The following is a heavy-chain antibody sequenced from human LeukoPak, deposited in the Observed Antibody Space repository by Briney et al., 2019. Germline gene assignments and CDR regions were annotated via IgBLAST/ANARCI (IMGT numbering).Heavy chain of an antibody. J-gene: IGHJ4*02. Sequence: GGSLRLSCATSGFTFSNYWIHWVRQAPGKGLVWVSHINNDGTSTSYADSVKGRFTISRDNAKNTLYLQMNSLRAEDTAVYYCARDGYGDYFDYWGQGTLVTVSS. CDR2: INNDGTST. CDR3: ARDGYGDYFDY. CDR1: GFTFSNYW. D-gene: IGHD4-17*01. V-gene: IGHV3-74*01.